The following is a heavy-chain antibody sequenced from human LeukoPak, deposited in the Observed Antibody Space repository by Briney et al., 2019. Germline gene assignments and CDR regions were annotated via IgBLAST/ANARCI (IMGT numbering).Heavy chain of an antibody. V-gene: IGHV3-30*18. D-gene: IGHD6-19*01. Sequence: GGSLGLSCAASGFTFSSYGMHWVRQAPGKGLEWVAVISYDGSNKYYADSVKGRFTISRDNSKNTLYLQMNSLRAEDTAVYYCAKDLVAGTSPSSYGMDVWGEGTTVTVSS. CDR3: AKDLVAGTSPSSYGMDV. J-gene: IGHJ6*04. CDR2: ISYDGSNK. CDR1: GFTFSSYG.